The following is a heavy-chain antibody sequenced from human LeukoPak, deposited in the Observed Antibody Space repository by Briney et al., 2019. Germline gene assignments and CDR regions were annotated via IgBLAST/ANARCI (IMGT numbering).Heavy chain of an antibody. Sequence: GGSLRLSCAASEFTFSTYGMHWVRQAPGKGLEWVAFIRNDGSNKYHGDSVKGRFTISRDNSKNTQYLQMNSLRVEDTAVYYCAKAALGRGFCSTTSCFLDSWGQGTLVTVSS. J-gene: IGHJ4*02. D-gene: IGHD2-2*01. V-gene: IGHV3-30*02. CDR2: IRNDGSNK. CDR1: EFTFSTYG. CDR3: AKAALGRGFCSTTSCFLDS.